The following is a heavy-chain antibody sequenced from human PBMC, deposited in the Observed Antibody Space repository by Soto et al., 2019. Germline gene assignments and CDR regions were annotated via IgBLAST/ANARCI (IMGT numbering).Heavy chain of an antibody. CDR1: GYTFTGYY. D-gene: IGHD6-19*01. Sequence: ASVNVSCKASGYTFTGYYMHWVRQAPGQGLEWMGWINPNSGGTNYAQKFQGRVTMTRDTSISTAYMELSRLRSDDTAVYYCARVGSSGWSPDYWGQGTLVTVSS. J-gene: IGHJ4*02. CDR2: INPNSGGT. V-gene: IGHV1-2*02. CDR3: ARVGSSGWSPDY.